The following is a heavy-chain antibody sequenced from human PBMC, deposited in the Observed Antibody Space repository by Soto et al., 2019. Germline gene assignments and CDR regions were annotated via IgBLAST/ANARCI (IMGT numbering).Heavy chain of an antibody. J-gene: IGHJ4*02. V-gene: IGHV3-23*01. Sequence: VQLLESGGGLVQPGGSLRLSCVVSGFTLGPYGVTWVRQVPGKGLEWGSGFSGGSGTTHHRDSVKGRLTISRDDPRSTVYLQMKSLGVDDAAGYYCTRWNGYGDHWGRGTLVTVSS. CDR3: TRWNGYGDH. CDR2: FSGGSGTT. D-gene: IGHD1-1*01. CDR1: GFTLGPYG.